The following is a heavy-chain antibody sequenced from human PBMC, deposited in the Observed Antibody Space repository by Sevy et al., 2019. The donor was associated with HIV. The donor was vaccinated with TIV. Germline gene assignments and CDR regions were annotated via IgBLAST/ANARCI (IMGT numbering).Heavy chain of an antibody. Sequence: SETLSLTCTVSGGSISSGGYYWTWIRQHPGKGLEWIGYIYYSGSTYYNPSLKSRVTISVDTSKNQFSLKLSSVTAAETAVYYCARGVGQLAPFDYWGQGTLVTVSS. CDR2: IYYSGST. V-gene: IGHV4-31*03. D-gene: IGHD6-6*01. CDR1: GGSISSGGYY. J-gene: IGHJ4*02. CDR3: ARGVGQLAPFDY.